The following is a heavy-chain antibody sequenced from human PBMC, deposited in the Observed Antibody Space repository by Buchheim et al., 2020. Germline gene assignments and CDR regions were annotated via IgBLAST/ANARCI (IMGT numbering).Heavy chain of an antibody. D-gene: IGHD2-21*01. CDR2: INHSGST. J-gene: IGHJ6*02. CDR3: ALYFPSDYYGRDV. V-gene: IGHV4-34*01. CDR1: GGSFSGYY. Sequence: QVQLQQWGAGLLKPSETLSLTCAVYGGSFSGYYWSWIRQPPGKGLEWIGEINHSGSTNYNPSLTSRVTISVDKSKNQFSLKLRSVTAADTAVYYCALYFPSDYYGRDVWGQGNT.